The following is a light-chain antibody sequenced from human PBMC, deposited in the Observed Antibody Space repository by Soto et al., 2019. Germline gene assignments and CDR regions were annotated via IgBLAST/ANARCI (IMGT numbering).Light chain of an antibody. CDR1: QGISSY. V-gene: IGKV1-8*01. J-gene: IGKJ3*01. CDR2: AAS. CDR3: QQYYSYPPT. Sequence: AIRMTQSPSSFSASTGDRVTITCRASQGISSYLAWYQQKPGKAPKLLIYAASTLQSGVPSRFSGSGSGTDFTLTISCLQSEDFATYYCQQYYSYPPTFCPGTKVDIK.